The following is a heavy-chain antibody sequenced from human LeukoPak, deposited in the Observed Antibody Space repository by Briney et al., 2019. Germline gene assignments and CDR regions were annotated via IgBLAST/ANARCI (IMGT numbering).Heavy chain of an antibody. Sequence: GASVKVSCKASGYTFTSYGISWVRQAPGQGLEWMGWISAYNGNTNYAQKLQGRVTMTTDTSTSTAYMELRSLRSDDTAVYYCAKIGGIAVADNWFDPWGQGTLVTVSS. CDR2: ISAYNGNT. J-gene: IGHJ5*02. D-gene: IGHD6-19*01. CDR3: AKIGGIAVADNWFDP. V-gene: IGHV1-18*01. CDR1: GYTFTSYG.